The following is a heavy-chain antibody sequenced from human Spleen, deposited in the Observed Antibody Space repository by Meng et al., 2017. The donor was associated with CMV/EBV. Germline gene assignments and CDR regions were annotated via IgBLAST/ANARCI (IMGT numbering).Heavy chain of an antibody. V-gene: IGHV3-7*01. CDR1: GFTFEDYA. CDR3: ARGRHYDFWSGYLEGSYYFDY. D-gene: IGHD3-3*01. CDR2: IKQDGSDK. J-gene: IGHJ4*02. Sequence: GGSLRLSCTASGFTFEDYAVSWVRQAPGKGLEWVANIKQDGSDKYYVDSVKGRFTISRDNAKNSLYLQMNSLRAEDTAVYYCARGRHYDFWSGYLEGSYYFDYWGQGTLVTVSS.